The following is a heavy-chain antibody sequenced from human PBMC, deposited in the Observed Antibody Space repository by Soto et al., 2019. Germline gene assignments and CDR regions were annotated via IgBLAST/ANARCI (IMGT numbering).Heavy chain of an antibody. CDR2: IYYSGST. CDR1: GGSVSSGSYY. J-gene: IGHJ4*01. D-gene: IGHD3-22*01. Sequence: PSETLSLTCTVSGGSVSSGSYYWSWIRQPPGKGLEWIGYIYYSGSTNYNPSLKSRATISVDTSKNQFSLKLSSVTEDTGIYYCTTDSYSTMIVVRFDYWGHGTLVTVSS. V-gene: IGHV4-61*01. CDR3: TTDSYSTMIVVRFDY.